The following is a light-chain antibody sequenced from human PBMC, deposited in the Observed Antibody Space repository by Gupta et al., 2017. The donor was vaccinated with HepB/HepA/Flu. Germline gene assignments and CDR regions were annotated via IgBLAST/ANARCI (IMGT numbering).Light chain of an antibody. J-gene: IGLJ3*02. CDR1: SSDVGGYNY. Sequence: QSALTQPHSVSGSPRQSVTISCTGTSSDVGGYNYVSWYQQHSGKGPKLVMYDVNARPAGVPDRFSGSKSGNTASLTISGLRAEDEADYYCCSYAGTYTWVFGGGTKVTVL. CDR3: CSYAGTYTWV. V-gene: IGLV2-11*01. CDR2: DVN.